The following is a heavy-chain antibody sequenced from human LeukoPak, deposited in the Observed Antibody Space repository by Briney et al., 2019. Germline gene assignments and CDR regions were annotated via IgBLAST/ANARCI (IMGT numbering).Heavy chain of an antibody. V-gene: IGHV3-15*01. J-gene: IGHJ4*02. D-gene: IGHD4-17*01. CDR2: IKSKTAGGTT. CDR3: ATDLGDYGDYIRE. CDR1: GFTFSGSA. Sequence: GGSLRLSCAASGFTFSGSALHWVRQAPGKGLEWVGRIKSKTAGGTTDYPAPVKGRFIISRDDSKNMVYLQMNSLKTEDTALYYCATDLGDYGDYIREWGQGTLVTVSS.